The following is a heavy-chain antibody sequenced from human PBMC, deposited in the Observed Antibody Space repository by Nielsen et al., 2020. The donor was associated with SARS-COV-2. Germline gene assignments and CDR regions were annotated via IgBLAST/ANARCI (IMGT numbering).Heavy chain of an antibody. J-gene: IGHJ6*02. CDR2: INHSGRT. D-gene: IGHD2-15*01. CDR3: ARGSGRCSGGSCYVYYYYCMDV. Sequence: SETLSLTCAVYGGSFSGYYWSWIRQPPGKGLEWIGEINHSGRTNYNPSLKSRVTISVDTSKNQFSLKLSSVTAADTAVYYCARGSGRCSGGSCYVYYYYCMDVWGQVTTVTVSS. V-gene: IGHV4-34*01. CDR1: GGSFSGYY.